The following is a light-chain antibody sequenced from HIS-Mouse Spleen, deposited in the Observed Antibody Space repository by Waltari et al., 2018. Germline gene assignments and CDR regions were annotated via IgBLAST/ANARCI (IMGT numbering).Light chain of an antibody. CDR3: CSYAGSSTWV. CDR1: SRDVGSYNV. V-gene: IGLV2-23*01. J-gene: IGLJ3*02. Sequence: QSALTPPASVSGSPGQSIPISCPRTSRDVGSYNVVSWYQQHPGKAPKLMICEGSKRSAGVSNRFSGSKSGNTASLTISGLQAEDEADYYCCSYAGSSTWVFGGGTKLTVL. CDR2: EGS.